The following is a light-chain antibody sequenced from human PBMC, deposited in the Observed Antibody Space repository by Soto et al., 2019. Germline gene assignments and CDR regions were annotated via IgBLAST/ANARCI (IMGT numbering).Light chain of an antibody. CDR2: DAS. CDR3: HHYKSYSGP. J-gene: IGKJ1*01. Sequence: LQMTQSPFPLSSSVIDTGPIACRASQSISSWLAWYQLEPGKAPKLLIYDASSLEIGVPSRFSGSGSGTEFTLTISILQPADSAAYYCHHYKSYSGPFGQGTKV. CDR1: QSISSW. V-gene: IGKV1-5*01.